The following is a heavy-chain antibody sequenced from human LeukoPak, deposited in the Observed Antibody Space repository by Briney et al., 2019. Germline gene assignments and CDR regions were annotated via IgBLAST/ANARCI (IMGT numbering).Heavy chain of an antibody. J-gene: IGHJ4*02. D-gene: IGHD6-19*01. CDR2: ISGSGGST. CDR1: GFTFSSYA. CDR3: LAGTERIDY. Sequence: SGGSVRLSCAASGFTFSSYAMSWVRQAPGKGLEWVSAISGSGGSTYYADSVKGRFTISRDNSKNTLYLQMNSLRAEDTAVYYCLAGTERIDYWGQGTLVTVSS. V-gene: IGHV3-23*01.